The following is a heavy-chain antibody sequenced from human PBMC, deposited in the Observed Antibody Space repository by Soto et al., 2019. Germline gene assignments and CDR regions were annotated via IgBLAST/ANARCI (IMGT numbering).Heavy chain of an antibody. J-gene: IGHJ4*02. CDR3: AKDVGITIFGVVTRNYCFDY. Sequence: PGVSLRLSCAASGFTFSSYAMSWVRQAPGKGLEWVSAISGSGGSTYYADSVKGRFTISRDNSKNTLYLQMNSLRAEDTAVYYCAKDVGITIFGVVTRNYCFDYWGQGTLVTVSS. V-gene: IGHV3-23*01. CDR1: GFTFSSYA. D-gene: IGHD3-3*01. CDR2: ISGSGGST.